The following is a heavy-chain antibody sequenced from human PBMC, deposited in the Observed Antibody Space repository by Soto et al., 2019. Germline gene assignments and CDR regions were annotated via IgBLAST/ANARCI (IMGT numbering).Heavy chain of an antibody. Sequence: KPSETLYLTCAVYGGSFSGYYWSWIRQPPGKGLEWIGEINHSGSTNYNPSLKSRVTISVDTSKNQFSLKLSSVTAADTAVYYCARGPPPPEYNWFDPWGQGTLVTVSS. D-gene: IGHD2-2*01. V-gene: IGHV4-34*01. CDR1: GGSFSGYY. J-gene: IGHJ5*02. CDR2: INHSGST. CDR3: ARGPPPPEYNWFDP.